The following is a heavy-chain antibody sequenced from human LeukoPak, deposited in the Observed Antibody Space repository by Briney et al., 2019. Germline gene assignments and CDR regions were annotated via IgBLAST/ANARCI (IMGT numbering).Heavy chain of an antibody. CDR1: GFTFSSYA. CDR3: ARVAGPASDGDDFDY. V-gene: IGHV3-23*01. D-gene: IGHD5-24*01. CDR2: ISGSGGSA. Sequence: PGGSLRLSCAASGFTFSSYAMSWVRQAPGKGLEWVSAISGSGGSAYYADSVKGRFTISRDNSKNTLYLQMNSLRAEDTAVYYCARVAGPASDGDDFDYWGQGTLVTVSS. J-gene: IGHJ4*02.